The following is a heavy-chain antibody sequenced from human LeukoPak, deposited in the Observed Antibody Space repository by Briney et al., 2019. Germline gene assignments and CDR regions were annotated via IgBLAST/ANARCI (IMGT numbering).Heavy chain of an antibody. CDR2: ISGSGGST. CDR3: AKSPYYYYYYGMDV. J-gene: IGHJ6*02. V-gene: IGHV3-23*01. CDR1: GFTFSSYA. Sequence: GGSLRLSCAASGFTFSSYAMSWVRQAPRKGLEWVSGISGSGGSTYYADSVKGRFTISRDNSKNTLYLQMNSLRAEDTAVYYCAKSPYYYYYYGMDVWGQGTTVTVSS.